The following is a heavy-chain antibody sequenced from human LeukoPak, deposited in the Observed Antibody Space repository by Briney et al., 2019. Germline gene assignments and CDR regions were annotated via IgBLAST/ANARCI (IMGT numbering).Heavy chain of an antibody. CDR2: IYYSGST. CDR1: GGSISSSTSY. V-gene: IGHV4-39*01. J-gene: IGHJ4*02. CDR3: ARYFCGGDCYSGYFDY. Sequence: SETLSLTCTVSGGSISSSTSYWGWIRQPPGKGLEWIGHIYYSGSTYYNPSLKSRVTVSVDTSKKQFSLKLNFVTAADTAVYYCARYFCGGDCYSGYFDYWGQGTLVTVSS. D-gene: IGHD2-21*02.